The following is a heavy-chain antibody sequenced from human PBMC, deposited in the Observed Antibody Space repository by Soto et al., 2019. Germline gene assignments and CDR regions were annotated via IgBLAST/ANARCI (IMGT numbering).Heavy chain of an antibody. D-gene: IGHD3-3*01. CDR2: ISNDGGTQ. V-gene: IGHV3-30*04. CDR1: GGTFSSYA. Sequence: SCKASGGTFSSYAISWVRQAPGKGLDWVAFISNDGGTQYYADSVKGRFSISRDNSMNTVDLHMNSLRAEDTAIYYCARDIWSGNYKWFDSWGQGTLVTVSS. CDR3: ARDIWSGNYKWFDS. J-gene: IGHJ5*01.